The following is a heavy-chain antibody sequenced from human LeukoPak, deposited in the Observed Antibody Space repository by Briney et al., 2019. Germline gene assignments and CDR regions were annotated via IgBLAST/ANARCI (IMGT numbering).Heavy chain of an antibody. CDR3: ARVTVTTWQWQIDY. CDR1: GFIFSNYA. V-gene: IGHV3-30*04. Sequence: PGGSLRLSCAASGFIFSNYAIHWVRQAPDKGLEWVAVISYDGVKKYHADSVKGRFTISRDNSKNTLYLQMNSLSPEDTAVYYCARVTVTTWQWQIDYWGQGTLVTVSS. J-gene: IGHJ4*02. CDR2: ISYDGVKK. D-gene: IGHD4-17*01.